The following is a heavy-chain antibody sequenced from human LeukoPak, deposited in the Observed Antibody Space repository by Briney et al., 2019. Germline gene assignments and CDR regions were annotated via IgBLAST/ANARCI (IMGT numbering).Heavy chain of an antibody. CDR2: LHPGDSET. J-gene: IGHJ4*02. D-gene: IGHD2-2*01. CDR3: ARLGGYCSRTSCYGGPFDY. CDR1: GYSFTSHW. Sequence: GESLKISCKGSGYSFTSHWIGWVRQMPGKGLEWMGILHPGDSETRYSPSFQGQVAISADRSISTAYLQWSSLKASDTALYYCARLGGYCSRTSCYGGPFDYWGQGTLVTVSS. V-gene: IGHV5-51*01.